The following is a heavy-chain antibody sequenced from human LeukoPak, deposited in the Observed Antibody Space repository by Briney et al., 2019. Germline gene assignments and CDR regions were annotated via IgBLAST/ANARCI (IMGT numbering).Heavy chain of an antibody. D-gene: IGHD6-13*01. CDR1: GFTFSSYG. CDR2: IRYDGSNK. J-gene: IGHJ4*02. Sequence: PGGSLRLSCAASGFTFSSYGMHWVRQAPGKGLEWVAFIRYDGSNKYYADSVKGRFTISRDNSKNTLYLQMNSLRAEDTAVYYCAKDLLSRYSSSWYEYYFDYWGQGTLVTVSS. V-gene: IGHV3-30*02. CDR3: AKDLLSRYSSSWYEYYFDY.